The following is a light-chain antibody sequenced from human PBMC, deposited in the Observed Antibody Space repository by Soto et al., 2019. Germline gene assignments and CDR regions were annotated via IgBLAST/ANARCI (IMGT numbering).Light chain of an antibody. V-gene: IGKV3-15*01. J-gene: IGKJ1*01. CDR2: GAS. CDR1: QSISSN. Sequence: EIVMTQSPATLSVSPGERATLSCRASQSISSNLAWYQQKPGQAPRLLIYGASTRATGIPASFSGSGSGTEFTLTISSLQSEDFADYYCQQYNSWPRPFGQGTKLDIK. CDR3: QQYNSWPRP.